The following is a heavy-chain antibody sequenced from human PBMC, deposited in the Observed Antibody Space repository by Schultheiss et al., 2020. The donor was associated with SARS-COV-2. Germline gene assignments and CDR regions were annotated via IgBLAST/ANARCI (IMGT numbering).Heavy chain of an antibody. J-gene: IGHJ4*02. V-gene: IGHV3-48*03. CDR2: ISSSGSTI. CDR3: ARDDILTGYNSDS. CDR1: GFTFSNYE. D-gene: IGHD3-9*01. Sequence: GGSLRLSCAASGFTFSNYEMNWVRQAPGKGLEWVSYISSSGSTIYYADSVKGRFTISRDNAKNSLYLQMHTLRAEDTAVYYCARDDILTGYNSDSWGQGTLVTVSS.